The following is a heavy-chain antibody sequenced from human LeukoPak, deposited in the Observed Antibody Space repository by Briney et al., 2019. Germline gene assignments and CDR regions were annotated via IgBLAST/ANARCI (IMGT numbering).Heavy chain of an antibody. Sequence: LSGGSLRLSCAASGYTFSSYAVTWVRQAPGKGLEWVSGISGSGASTYYADPVKGRFSISRDNSRNTLYLQMNSLRAEDTAVYFCAKGGPYSSGYPYDYWGQGTLVSVSS. V-gene: IGHV3-23*01. CDR3: AKGGPYSSGYPYDY. J-gene: IGHJ4*02. D-gene: IGHD3-22*01. CDR1: GYTFSSYA. CDR2: ISGSGAST.